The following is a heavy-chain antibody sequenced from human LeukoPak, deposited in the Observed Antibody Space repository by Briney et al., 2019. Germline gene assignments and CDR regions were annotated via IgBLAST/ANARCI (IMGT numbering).Heavy chain of an antibody. V-gene: IGHV4-59*12. Sequence: ASETLSLTHALCVHSISRYYWIWIRQPPGKGLEWIGYIYYSGSTNYNPSLKSRVTISVDTSKNLFSLKLSSVTAADKAVYFYARTKGLCGFLLGYSGQGTLVTVSS. D-gene: IGHD2-8*01. CDR2: IYYSGST. J-gene: IGHJ4*02. CDR1: VHSISRYY. CDR3: ARTKGLCGFLLGY.